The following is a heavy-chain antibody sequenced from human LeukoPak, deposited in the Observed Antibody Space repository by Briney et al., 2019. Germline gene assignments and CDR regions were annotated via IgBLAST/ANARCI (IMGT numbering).Heavy chain of an antibody. D-gene: IGHD6-19*01. V-gene: IGHV1-2*02. CDR1: GYTXXDXX. CDR3: ARSSSGWPLYFDC. CDR2: IXPKIGGT. Sequence: GASVKVSCKASGYTXXDXXXHXXRXXXGEGXXWXXXIXPKIGGTKFAKKHQGGVTMTADTSIDTAYLELSNLRSDDTAIYYXARSSSGWPLYFDCWGQGTLVTVSS. J-gene: IGHJ4*02.